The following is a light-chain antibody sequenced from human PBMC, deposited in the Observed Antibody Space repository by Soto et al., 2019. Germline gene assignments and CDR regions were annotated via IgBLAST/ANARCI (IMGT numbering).Light chain of an antibody. CDR1: QSVSSSY. CDR3: QQYGSSPLT. Sequence: EIVLTQSPGTLSFSPGERATLSCRASQSVSSSYLAWYQQKPGKAPRLLIYGASSRATGIPDRFSGSGSGTDFTLTISRLEPEDFAVYYCQQYGSSPLTFGGGTKVEIK. V-gene: IGKV3-20*01. J-gene: IGKJ4*01. CDR2: GAS.